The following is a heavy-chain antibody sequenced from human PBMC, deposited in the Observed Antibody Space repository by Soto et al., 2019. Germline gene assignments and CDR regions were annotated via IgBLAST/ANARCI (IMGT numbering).Heavy chain of an antibody. CDR3: AREGCSGGSCYYKYYYMDV. V-gene: IGHV4-59*01. J-gene: IGHJ6*03. Sequence: SETLSLTCTVSGGSIISYYLSWIRQPPGKGLEWIGYIYYSGSTNYNPSLKSRVTISVDTSKKQFSLKLSSVTAADTAVYYCAREGCSGGSCYYKYYYMDVWGKGTTVTVSS. D-gene: IGHD2-15*01. CDR1: GGSIISYY. CDR2: IYYSGST.